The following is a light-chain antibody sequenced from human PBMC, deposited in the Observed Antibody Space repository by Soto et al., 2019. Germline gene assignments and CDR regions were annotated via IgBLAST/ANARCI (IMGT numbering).Light chain of an antibody. J-gene: IGLJ1*01. Sequence: QSVLTQPRSVSGSPGQSVTISCTGTSSDVGGYNYVSWYQHHPGKAPKLLLSDVNKRPSGVPDRFSGSKSGNTASLTISGLQAEDEADYYCCSYAGSFLKVFGSGTKVTVL. CDR3: CSYAGSFLKV. CDR2: DVN. V-gene: IGLV2-11*01. CDR1: SSDVGGYNY.